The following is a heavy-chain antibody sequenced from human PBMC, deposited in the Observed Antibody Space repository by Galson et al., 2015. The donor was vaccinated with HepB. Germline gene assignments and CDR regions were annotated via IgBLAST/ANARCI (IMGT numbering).Heavy chain of an antibody. CDR2: ISTDGSST. CDR3: ARQPGRIHRAYWYFDL. J-gene: IGHJ2*01. CDR1: GFTFSSYW. Sequence: SLRLSCAASGFTFSSYWMHWVRQVPGKGLVWVSRISTDGSSTSYADSVKGRFTISRDNAKNTLYLQMNSLRAEDTAVYYCARQPGRIHRAYWYFDLWGRGTLVTVSS. V-gene: IGHV3-74*01. D-gene: IGHD2-15*01.